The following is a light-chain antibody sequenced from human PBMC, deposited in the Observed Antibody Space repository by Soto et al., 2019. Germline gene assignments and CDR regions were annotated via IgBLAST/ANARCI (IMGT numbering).Light chain of an antibody. J-gene: IGKJ1*01. CDR3: QQYGSSPPWT. CDR2: VPA. Sequence: EIVLTQSPGTLSLSPGERATLSCRASQSVSSSYSAWYQQQPGQAPRLLSYVPASRATAIPDRFSGSGSGSDFALTISRLEPEDFAVYYCQQYGSSPPWTFGQGTKVEIK. CDR1: QSVSSSY. V-gene: IGKV3-20*01.